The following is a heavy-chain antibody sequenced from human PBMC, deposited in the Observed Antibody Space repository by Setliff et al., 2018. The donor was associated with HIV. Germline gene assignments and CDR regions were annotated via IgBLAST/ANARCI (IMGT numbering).Heavy chain of an antibody. Sequence: SETLPLTCTVSGDSISSGSYYWSWIRQPAGKGLEWIGHVYTSGSTDYNPSLNSRLTISIDTSGNQFSLRLNSVTAADTAVYFCARVGLAYSGDMDVWGKGTTVTVSS. V-gene: IGHV4-61*09. CDR3: ARVGLAYSGDMDV. CDR2: VYTSGST. J-gene: IGHJ6*03. D-gene: IGHD2-21*01. CDR1: GDSISSGSYY.